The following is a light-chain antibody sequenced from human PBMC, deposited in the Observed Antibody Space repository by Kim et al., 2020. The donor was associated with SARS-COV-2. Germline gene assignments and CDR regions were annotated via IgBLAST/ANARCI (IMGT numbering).Light chain of an antibody. J-gene: IGKJ2*01. Sequence: DIVMTQSPASLAVSLGERATINCKSSQRILFSSNNNDLLAWYQQKPGQPPKVLIFWASTRASGVPDRFSASGSGTEFTLTINNLQPEDVAVYYCLQYFITPYTFGQGTKL. CDR3: LQYFITPYT. V-gene: IGKV4-1*01. CDR1: QRILFSSNNNDL. CDR2: WAS.